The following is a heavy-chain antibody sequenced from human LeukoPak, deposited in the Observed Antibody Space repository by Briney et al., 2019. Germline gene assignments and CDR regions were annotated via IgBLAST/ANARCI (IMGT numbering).Heavy chain of an antibody. V-gene: IGHV3-53*05. CDR3: ARDSPYSGNYSPIDY. Sequence: PGGSLRLSCAASGFTVSSNYMSWVRQAPGKGLEWVSVIYSGGSTCYADSVKGRFTISRDNSKNTLYLHMNSLRAEDTAVYYCARDSPYSGNYSPIDYWGQGTLVTVSS. J-gene: IGHJ4*02. CDR1: GFTVSSNY. D-gene: IGHD1-26*01. CDR2: IYSGGST.